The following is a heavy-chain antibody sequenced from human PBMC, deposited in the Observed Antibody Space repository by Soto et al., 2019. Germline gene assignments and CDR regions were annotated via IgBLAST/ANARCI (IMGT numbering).Heavy chain of an antibody. Sequence: ASVQGPCPASGGTFSSYAISWVRQAPGQGLEWMGGIIPIFGTANYAQKFQGRVTITADKSTSTAYMELSSLRSEDTDVYYWVRGGELAPEGFDCWGQGTKVTV. CDR1: GGTFSSYA. CDR3: VRGGELAPEGFDC. V-gene: IGHV1-69*06. D-gene: IGHD1-26*01. CDR2: IIPIFGTA. J-gene: IGHJ3*01.